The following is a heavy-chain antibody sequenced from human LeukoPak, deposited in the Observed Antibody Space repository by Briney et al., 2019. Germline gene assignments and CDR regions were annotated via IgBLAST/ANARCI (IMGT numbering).Heavy chain of an antibody. Sequence: PGGSLRLSCVASGFLFNNFEMNWVRQAPGKGLEWISYIDSSASSIFYAESVKGRFTVSRDNARSSLYLHMSSLRAGDTAFYYCTRDRGGSKDPFDLWGQGTLVTVSS. D-gene: IGHD3-16*01. CDR3: TRDRGGSKDPFDL. CDR2: IDSSASSI. CDR1: GFLFNNFE. V-gene: IGHV3-48*03. J-gene: IGHJ4*01.